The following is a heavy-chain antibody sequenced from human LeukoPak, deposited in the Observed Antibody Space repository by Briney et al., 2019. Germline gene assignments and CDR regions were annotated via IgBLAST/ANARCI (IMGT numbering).Heavy chain of an antibody. CDR3: ARAVDWRELRYYYYYGMDV. J-gene: IGHJ6*02. CDR2: TYYRSKWYN. Sequence: SQTLSLTCAISGDSVSSNSAAWNWIRQSPSRGLEWLGRTYYRSKWYNDYAVSVKSRITISPDTSKNQFSLQLNSVTPEDTAVYYCARAVDWRELRYYYYYGMDVWGQGTTVTVSS. CDR1: GDSVSSNSAA. V-gene: IGHV6-1*01. D-gene: IGHD1-26*01.